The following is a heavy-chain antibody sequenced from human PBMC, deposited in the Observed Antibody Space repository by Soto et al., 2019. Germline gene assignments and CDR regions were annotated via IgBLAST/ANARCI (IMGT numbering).Heavy chain of an antibody. D-gene: IGHD4-4*01. CDR3: ARFTVITDYYYYGMDV. Sequence: ASVKVSCKASGGTFSSYAISWVRQAPGQGLEWMGGIIPIFGTANYAQKFQGRVTITADESTSTAYMELSSLRSEDTAVYYCARFTVITDYYYYGMDVWGQGTTVTVSS. V-gene: IGHV1-69*13. J-gene: IGHJ6*02. CDR2: IIPIFGTA. CDR1: GGTFSSYA.